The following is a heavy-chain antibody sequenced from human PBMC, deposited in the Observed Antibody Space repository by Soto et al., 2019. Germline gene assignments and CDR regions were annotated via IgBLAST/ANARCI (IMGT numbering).Heavy chain of an antibody. CDR2: IFTSEST. CDR3: AVDYGGNSFDY. D-gene: IGHD4-17*01. V-gene: IGHV4-4*07. CDR1: GVSLTNYY. J-gene: IGHJ4*02. Sequence: QVQLQESGPGLVKPSETLSLTCTVSGVSLTNYYWSWIRQPAGKGLEWIGRIFTSESTNYNPSLRGRVTMSVDTSKNQFSLKLTSVTAADTAMYYCAVDYGGNSFDYWGKGTLVTVSS.